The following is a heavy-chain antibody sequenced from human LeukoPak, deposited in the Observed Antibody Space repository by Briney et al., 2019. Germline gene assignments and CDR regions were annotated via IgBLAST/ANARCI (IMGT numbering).Heavy chain of an antibody. CDR2: IYTSGST. CDR1: GGSISSYY. D-gene: IGHD5-12*01. Sequence: SETLSLTCTVSGGSISSYYWSWIRQPAGKGLEWIGRIYTSGSTNYNPSLKSRVTMSVDTSKNQFSLKLSSVTAADTAVYYCARNGFVDFYGGYEGHDPLYYMDVWGKGTTVTVSS. J-gene: IGHJ6*03. V-gene: IGHV4-4*07. CDR3: ARNGFVDFYGGYEGHDPLYYMDV.